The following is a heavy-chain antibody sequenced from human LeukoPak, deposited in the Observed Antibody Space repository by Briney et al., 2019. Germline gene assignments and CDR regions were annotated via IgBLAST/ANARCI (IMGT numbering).Heavy chain of an antibody. CDR3: ARVGSGWYGDYYYYMDV. CDR2: ISAYNGNT. J-gene: IGHJ6*03. D-gene: IGHD6-19*01. CDR1: GYSFTSYG. Sequence: ASVKVSCKASGYSFTSYGISWVRQAPGQGLEWMGWISAYNGNTNYAQKFQGRITMTRDMSTGTIYMELSRLRSDDTAVYYCARVGSGWYGDYYYYMDVWGKGTTVTVSS. V-gene: IGHV1-18*01.